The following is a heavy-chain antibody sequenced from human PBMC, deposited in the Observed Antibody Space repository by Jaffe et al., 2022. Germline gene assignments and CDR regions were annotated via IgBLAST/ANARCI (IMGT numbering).Heavy chain of an antibody. CDR2: INHSGST. J-gene: IGHJ3*02. CDR1: GGSFSGYY. CDR3: ARATRGRYAFDI. Sequence: QVQLQQWGAGLLKPSETLSLTCAVYGGSFSGYYWSWIRQPPGKGLEWIGEINHSGSTNYNPSLKSRVTISVDTSKNQFSLKLSSVTAADTAVYYCARATRGRYAFDIWGQGTMVTVSS. V-gene: IGHV4-34*01. D-gene: IGHD1-26*01.